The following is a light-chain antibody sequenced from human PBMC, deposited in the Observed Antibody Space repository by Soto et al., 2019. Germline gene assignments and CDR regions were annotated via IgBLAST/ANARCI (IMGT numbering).Light chain of an antibody. V-gene: IGKV3D-20*01. CDR2: AGS. J-gene: IGKJ4*01. CDR3: KQYDNSAPLS. CDR1: QSVRSSY. Sequence: EIVLTQSPATLSLSPGDRATLSCGASQSVRSSYVAWYQQKAGLAPRLLIYAGSSRASGIPDRFSGSGSGTDFTLTIGRLEPEDFAVYDCKQYDNSAPLSVGGGTKVEMK.